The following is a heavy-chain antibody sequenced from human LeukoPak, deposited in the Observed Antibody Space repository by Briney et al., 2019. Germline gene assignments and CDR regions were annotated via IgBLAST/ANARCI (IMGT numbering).Heavy chain of an antibody. CDR3: ARGRCSSTGCYTRPNYYYYMDV. CDR2: IIPIFGTA. V-gene: IGHV1-69*05. CDR1: GGTFSSYA. J-gene: IGHJ6*03. Sequence: SVKVSCKASGGTFSSYAISWVRQAPGQGLEWMGGIIPIFGTANYVQKCQGRVTITTDESTSTAYMELSSLRSEDTAAYYCARGRCSSTGCYTRPNYYYYMDVWGKGTTVTVSS. D-gene: IGHD2-2*02.